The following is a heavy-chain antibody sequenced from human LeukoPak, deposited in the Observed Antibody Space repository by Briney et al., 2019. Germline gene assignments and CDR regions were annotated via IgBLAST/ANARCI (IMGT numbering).Heavy chain of an antibody. Sequence: SETLSLTCAVSGGSISSSNWWSWVRQPPGRGLEWIGEIYHSGSTNYKSSLKSRVTISVDKSKNQFSLKLRSVTAADTAVYYCARSSESYDSSGYYSYYFDNWGQGTLVTVSS. V-gene: IGHV4-4*02. J-gene: IGHJ4*02. CDR3: ARSSESYDSSGYYSYYFDN. CDR1: GGSISSSNW. CDR2: IYHSGST. D-gene: IGHD3-22*01.